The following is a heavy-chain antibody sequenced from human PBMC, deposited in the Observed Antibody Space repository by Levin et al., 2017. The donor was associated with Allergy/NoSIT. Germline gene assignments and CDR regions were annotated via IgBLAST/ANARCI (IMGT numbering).Heavy chain of an antibody. CDR3: VRWGQLQIFDY. D-gene: IGHD2-2*01. J-gene: IGHJ4*02. V-gene: IGHV3-64D*06. Sequence: QAGGSLRLSCSASGFTFSSYAMHWVRQAPGKGLEYVSAISSNGGSTYYADSVKGRFTISRDNSKNTLYLQMSSLRAEDTAVYYCVRWGQLQIFDYWGQGTLVTVSS. CDR2: ISSNGGST. CDR1: GFTFSSYA.